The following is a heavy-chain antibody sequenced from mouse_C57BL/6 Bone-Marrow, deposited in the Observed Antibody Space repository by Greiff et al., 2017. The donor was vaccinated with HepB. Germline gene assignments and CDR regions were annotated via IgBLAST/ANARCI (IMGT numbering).Heavy chain of an antibody. V-gene: IGHV2-2*01. CDR1: GFSLTSYG. J-gene: IGHJ2*01. D-gene: IGHD2-4*01. CDR3: ARGGIYYDYDVRFDY. Sequence: VKLVESGPGLVQPSQSLSITCTVSGFSLTSYGVHWVRPSPGKGLEWLGVIWSGGSTDYNAAFISRLSISKDNSKSQIFFKMNSLQADDTAIYYCARGGIYYDYDVRFDYWGQGTTLTVSS. CDR2: IWSGGST.